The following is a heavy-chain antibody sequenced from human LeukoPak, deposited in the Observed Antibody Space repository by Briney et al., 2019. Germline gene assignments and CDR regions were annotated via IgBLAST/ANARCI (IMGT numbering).Heavy chain of an antibody. V-gene: IGHV1-69*01. Sequence: SVKVSRKASGGTFSSYAISWVRQAPGPGLEWMGGIIPIFGTANYAQKFQGRVTITADGSTSTAYMELSSLRSEDTAVYYCASDVYSYGYYFDYWGQGTLVTVSS. J-gene: IGHJ4*02. CDR3: ASDVYSYGYYFDY. D-gene: IGHD5-18*01. CDR2: IIPIFGTA. CDR1: GGTFSSYA.